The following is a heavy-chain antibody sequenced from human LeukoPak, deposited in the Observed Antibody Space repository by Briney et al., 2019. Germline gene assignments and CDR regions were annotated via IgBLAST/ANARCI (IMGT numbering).Heavy chain of an antibody. CDR1: GGSISSSSYY. CDR3: AIPSKDIVVVPAARNYYYMDV. Sequence: SETLSLTCTVSGGSISSSSYYWGWIRQPPGKGLEWIGSIYYSGSTYYNPSLKSRVTISVDTSKNQFSLKLSSVTAADTAVYYCAIPSKDIVVVPAARNYYYMDVWGKGTTVTVSS. J-gene: IGHJ6*03. V-gene: IGHV4-39*01. CDR2: IYYSGST. D-gene: IGHD2-2*01.